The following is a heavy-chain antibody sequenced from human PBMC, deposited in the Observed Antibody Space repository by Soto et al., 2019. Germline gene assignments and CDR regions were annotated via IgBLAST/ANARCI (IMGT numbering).Heavy chain of an antibody. V-gene: IGHV5-10-1*01. Sequence: PGESLKISCKGSGYSFTSYWISWVRQMPGKGLEWMGRIDPSDSYTNYSPSFQGQVTISADKSISTAYLQWSSLKASDTAMYYCARESGYYYDSSRAFDIWGQGTMVTVSS. CDR1: GYSFTSYW. CDR3: ARESGYYYDSSRAFDI. J-gene: IGHJ3*02. CDR2: IDPSDSYT. D-gene: IGHD3-22*01.